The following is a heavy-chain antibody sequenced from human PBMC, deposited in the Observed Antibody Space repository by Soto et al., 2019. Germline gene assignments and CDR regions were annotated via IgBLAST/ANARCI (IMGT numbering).Heavy chain of an antibody. CDR3: ARPIFFLTAGRGACCMVF. J-gene: IGHJ6*02. D-gene: IGHD6-13*01. CDR1: GGSISSGDYY. Sequence: SETLSLTCTVSGGSISSGDYYWSWIRQPPGKGLEWIGYIYYSGSTYYNPSLKSRVTISVDTSKNQFSLKLSSVTAADTAVYYCARPIFFLTAGRGACCMVFWGQGTS. V-gene: IGHV4-30-4*01. CDR2: IYYSGST.